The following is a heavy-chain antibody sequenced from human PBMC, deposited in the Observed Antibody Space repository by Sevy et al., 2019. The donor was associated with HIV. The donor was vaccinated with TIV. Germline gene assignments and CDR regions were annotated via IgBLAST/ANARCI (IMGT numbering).Heavy chain of an antibody. Sequence: GGSLRLSCAAFGFTFSNYGMTWVRQAPGKGLEWGSSVGGRGGKRYNADSGKGRFTISRDNSKNTLYLQMNSLRAEDTAVYYCARRGNYYGDAFDFWGQGTVVTVSS. J-gene: IGHJ3*01. CDR1: GFTFSNYG. D-gene: IGHD3-10*01. V-gene: IGHV3-23*01. CDR3: ARRGNYYGDAFDF. CDR2: VGGRGGKR.